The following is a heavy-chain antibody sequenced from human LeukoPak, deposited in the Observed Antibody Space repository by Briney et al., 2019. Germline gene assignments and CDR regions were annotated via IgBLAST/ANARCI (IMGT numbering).Heavy chain of an antibody. CDR1: GFTFSSYW. CDR2: INSDGSST. V-gene: IGHV3-74*01. D-gene: IGHD3-10*01. J-gene: IGHJ4*02. Sequence: GGSLRLSCAASGFTFSSYWMHWVRQAPGKGLVWVSRINSDGSSTSYADSVKGRFTISRDNAKNTLYLQMNSLRAEDTAVYYCAKFIGWFGEYYWGQGTLVTVSS. CDR3: AKFIGWFGEYY.